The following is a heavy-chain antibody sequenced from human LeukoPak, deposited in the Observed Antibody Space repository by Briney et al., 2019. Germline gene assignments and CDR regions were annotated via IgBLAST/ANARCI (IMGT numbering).Heavy chain of an antibody. CDR2: VASDGNDK. J-gene: IGHJ4*02. CDR1: GFTFADYA. D-gene: IGHD6-13*01. CDR3: ARDNTIGAADYYFDY. Sequence: AGESLRLSCTTSGFTFADYAMHWVRQAPGKGLEWVAVVASDGNDKHHADSVKGRFTISRDNSKNTLYLQMNSLRADDTAVYYCARDNTIGAADYYFDYWGQGTLVTVSS. V-gene: IGHV3-30*04.